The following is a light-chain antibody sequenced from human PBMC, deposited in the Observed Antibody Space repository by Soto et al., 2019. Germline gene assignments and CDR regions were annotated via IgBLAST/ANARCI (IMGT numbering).Light chain of an antibody. CDR3: LSYGGNNNYV. Sequence: QSALTQPASVSGSPGQSITISCTGTSSDVGGYNYVSWYQQHPGKAPKLMIYEVSNRPSGVSNRFSGSKSGNTASLTISGLQAEDEADYYCLSYGGNNNYVFGTGTKVTVL. CDR1: SSDVGGYNY. CDR2: EVS. V-gene: IGLV2-14*01. J-gene: IGLJ1*01.